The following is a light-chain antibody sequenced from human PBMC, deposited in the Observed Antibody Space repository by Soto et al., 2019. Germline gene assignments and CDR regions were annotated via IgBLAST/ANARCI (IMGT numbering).Light chain of an antibody. J-gene: IGLJ3*02. CDR3: CSFAGSNSWV. Sequence: QSVLTQPASVSGSPGQSITISCTGSSIDVGTYDLVSWYQHHPGAATKLMIYEATRRPSGISNRFSGSKSGNTASLTISGLQAEDEADYYCCSFAGSNSWVFGGGTKLTVL. CDR1: SIDVGTYDL. CDR2: EAT. V-gene: IGLV2-23*01.